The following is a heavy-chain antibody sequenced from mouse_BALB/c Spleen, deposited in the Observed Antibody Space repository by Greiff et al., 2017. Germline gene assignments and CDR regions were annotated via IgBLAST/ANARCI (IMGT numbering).Heavy chain of an antibody. D-gene: IGHD2-4*01. Sequence: EVQGVESGGGLVKPGGSLKLSCAASGFTFSDYYMYWVRQTPEKRLEWVATISDGGSYTYYPDSVKGRFTISRDNAKNNLYLQMSSLKSEDTAMYYCAREDDYDEAWFAYGGQGTLVTVSA. J-gene: IGHJ3*01. V-gene: IGHV5-4*02. CDR1: GFTFSDYY. CDR2: ISDGGSYT. CDR3: AREDDYDEAWFAY.